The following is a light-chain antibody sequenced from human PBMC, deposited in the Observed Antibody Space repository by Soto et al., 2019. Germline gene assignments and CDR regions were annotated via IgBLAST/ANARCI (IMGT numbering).Light chain of an antibody. CDR3: HQYDSSPLT. V-gene: IGKV3-20*01. Sequence: EMVLTQSPGTLSLSPGERATLSCRASQSVSSSYLAWYQQKPGQAPRLLIYGASSSATGIPDRFSGSGSGRDFTLTVSSQETEDFAVYYCHQYDSSPLTVCGGTKVEIK. CDR2: GAS. J-gene: IGKJ4*01. CDR1: QSVSSSY.